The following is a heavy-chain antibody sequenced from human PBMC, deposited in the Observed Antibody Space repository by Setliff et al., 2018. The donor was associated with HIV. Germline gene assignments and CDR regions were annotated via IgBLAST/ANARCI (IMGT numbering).Heavy chain of an antibody. CDR1: GDSFTSSW. D-gene: IGHD3-10*01. J-gene: IGHJ3*02. Sequence: GESLKISCKGSGDSFTSSWIGWVRQMPGKGLEWMAIIYPGDSDTKYSPSFQGQVIISADKSISTAYLQWSSLRASDTAMYYCATRLNFGASDAFDIWGQGTMVTVSS. V-gene: IGHV5-51*01. CDR2: IYPGDSDT. CDR3: ATRLNFGASDAFDI.